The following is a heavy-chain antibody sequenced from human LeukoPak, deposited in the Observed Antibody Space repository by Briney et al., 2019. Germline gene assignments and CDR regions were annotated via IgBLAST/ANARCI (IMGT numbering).Heavy chain of an antibody. CDR2: ISYSGTT. CDR1: GVSITTYY. V-gene: IGHV4-59*01. Sequence: PSETLSLTCTVSGVSITTYYWSWIRQPPGKGLEWIGFISYSGTTSYSPSLKSRVTISIDTSKNQFSLKMSSVTAADTAVYYCARVGSGCFDYWGQGTLVTVSS. J-gene: IGHJ4*02. D-gene: IGHD6-19*01. CDR3: ARVGSGCFDY.